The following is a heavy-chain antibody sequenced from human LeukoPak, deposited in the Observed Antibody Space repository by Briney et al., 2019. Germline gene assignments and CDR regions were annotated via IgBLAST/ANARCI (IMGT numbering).Heavy chain of an antibody. D-gene: IGHD2-15*01. CDR1: GFTFSTYS. CDR2: IKHDGSAK. Sequence: GGSLRLSCAASGFTFSTYSMNWVRQAPGKGLEWVAIIKHDGSAKYYVDSVKGRFTISRDNAKNSVYLLMNSLRAEDTAVYYCAREWWYNDYWGQGTLVTVSS. J-gene: IGHJ4*02. V-gene: IGHV3-7*05. CDR3: AREWWYNDY.